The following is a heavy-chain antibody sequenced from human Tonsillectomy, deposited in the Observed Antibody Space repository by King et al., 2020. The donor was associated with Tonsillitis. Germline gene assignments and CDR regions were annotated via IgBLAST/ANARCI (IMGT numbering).Heavy chain of an antibody. V-gene: IGHV3-30*01. CDR3: AREAYSSGRCGIFDI. CDR1: GLTVSASI. Sequence: VQLVESGGGVVQPGGSLRLSCAASGLTVSASIIHWVRQPPGKGLEWVALIAHDGNSKNYAGTMKGRFTISADNSQNTGYLQMNSLRGEDTAVYYCAREAYSSGRCGIFDIWGQGTKVTVSS. J-gene: IGHJ3*02. D-gene: IGHD6-19*01. CDR2: IAHDGNSK.